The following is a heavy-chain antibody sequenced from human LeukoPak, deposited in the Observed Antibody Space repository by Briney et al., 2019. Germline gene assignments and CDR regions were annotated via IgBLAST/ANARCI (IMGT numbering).Heavy chain of an antibody. CDR1: GFTFSSYS. J-gene: IGHJ4*02. CDR2: ISSSSSYI. V-gene: IGHV3-21*01. CDR3: ASSLVWVPAADDY. Sequence: GGSLRLSCAASGFTFSSYSMNWVRQAPGKGLEWVSSISSSSSYIYYADSVKGRFTISRDNAKNSLYLQMNSLRAEDTAVYYCASSLVWVPAADDYWGQGTLVTVSS. D-gene: IGHD2-2*01.